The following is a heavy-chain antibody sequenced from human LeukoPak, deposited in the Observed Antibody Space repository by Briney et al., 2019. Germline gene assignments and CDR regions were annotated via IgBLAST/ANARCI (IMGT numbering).Heavy chain of an antibody. CDR3: AKIPRYYYDSSGYYSGFDY. D-gene: IGHD3-22*01. V-gene: IGHV3-23*01. Sequence: GGSLRLSCAASGFTFSSYAMSWVRQAPGKGLEWVSAISGSGGSTYYADSVKGRFTISRDNSKNTLYLQMNSLRAEDTAVYYCAKIPRYYYDSSGYYSGFDYWGQGTLVTVSS. J-gene: IGHJ4*02. CDR2: ISGSGGST. CDR1: GFTFSSYA.